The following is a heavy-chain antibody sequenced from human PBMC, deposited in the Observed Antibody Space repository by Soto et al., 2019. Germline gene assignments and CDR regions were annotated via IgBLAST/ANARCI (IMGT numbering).Heavy chain of an antibody. D-gene: IGHD3-22*01. CDR2: IYPGDSDT. V-gene: IGHV5-51*01. CDR3: ARSRIQYYYDSSGQISGSGMDV. CDR1: GYSFTSYW. Sequence: PGESLKISCKGSGYSFTSYWIGWVRQMPGKGLEWMGIIYPGDSDTRYSPSFQGQVTISADKSISTAYLQWSSLKASDTAMYYCARSRIQYYYDSSGQISGSGMDVWGQGTTVTVSS. J-gene: IGHJ6*02.